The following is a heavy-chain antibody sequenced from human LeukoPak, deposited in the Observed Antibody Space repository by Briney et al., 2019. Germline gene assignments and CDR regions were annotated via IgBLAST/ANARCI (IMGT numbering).Heavy chain of an antibody. J-gene: IGHJ6*02. Sequence: GGSLRLSCAASGFTFSSYSMNWVRQAPGKGLEWVSSISSSSSYIYYADSVKGRFTISRDNAKNSLYLQMNSLRAEDTAVYYCARGANDYGDYGYYYGMDVWGQGTTVTVSS. D-gene: IGHD4-17*01. V-gene: IGHV3-21*01. CDR1: GFTFSSYS. CDR2: ISSSSSYI. CDR3: ARGANDYGDYGYYYGMDV.